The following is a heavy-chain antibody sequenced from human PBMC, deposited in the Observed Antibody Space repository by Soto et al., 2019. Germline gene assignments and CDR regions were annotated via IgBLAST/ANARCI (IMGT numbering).Heavy chain of an antibody. CDR2: INSDGSST. CDR1: GFTFSSYW. CDR3: VRASLVVAAATREDY. J-gene: IGHJ4*02. D-gene: IGHD2-15*01. V-gene: IGHV3-74*01. Sequence: EVQLVESGGGLVQPGGSLRLSCAASGFTFSSYWMHWVRQAPGKGLVWVSRINSDGSSTSYADSVKDRFTISRDNPKHTLYRQMNSLRAEDTAVYYCVRASLVVAAATREDYWGQGTRVTVSS.